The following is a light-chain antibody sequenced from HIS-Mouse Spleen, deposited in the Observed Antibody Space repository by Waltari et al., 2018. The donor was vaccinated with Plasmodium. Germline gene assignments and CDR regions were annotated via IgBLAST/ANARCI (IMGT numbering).Light chain of an antibody. CDR1: RSDVGGYNY. J-gene: IGLJ2*01. CDR2: EVS. V-gene: IGLV2-8*01. Sequence: QSALTQPPSASGSPGQSVTISCTGTRSDVGGYNYVSWYQQHPGKAPKLMIYEVSKRPSGVPDRFSGSKSGNTASLTVSGLQAEDEAEYYCSSYAGSNNLVFGGGTKLTVL. CDR3: SSYAGSNNLV.